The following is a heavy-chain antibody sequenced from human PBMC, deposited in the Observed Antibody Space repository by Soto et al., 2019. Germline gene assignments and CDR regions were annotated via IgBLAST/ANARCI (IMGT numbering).Heavy chain of an antibody. CDR1: GGSISSGGYY. CDR3: AASCVGCGGFNYYGMDV. J-gene: IGHJ6*02. D-gene: IGHD2-21*01. V-gene: IGHV4-31*03. Sequence: QVQLQESGPGLVKPSQTLSLTCTVSGGSISSGGYYWSWIRQHPGKGLEWIGYIYYSGSTYYNPSLKSRVTISXXTXKXXFSLKLSSVTAADTAVYYCAASCVGCGGFNYYGMDVWGQGTTVTVSS. CDR2: IYYSGST.